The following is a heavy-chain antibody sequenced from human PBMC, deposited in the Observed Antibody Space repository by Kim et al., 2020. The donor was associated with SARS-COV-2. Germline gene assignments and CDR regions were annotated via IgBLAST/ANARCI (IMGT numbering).Heavy chain of an antibody. CDR1: GGSISSSSYY. D-gene: IGHD3-10*01. V-gene: IGHV4-39*01. CDR2: IYYSGST. J-gene: IGHJ6*02. CDR3: ARQSHPLLWFGEPIYYYGMDV. Sequence: SETLSLTCTVSGGSISSSSYYWGWIRQPPGKGLEWIGSIYYSGSTYYNPSLKSRVTISVDTSKNQFSLKLSSVTAADTAVYYCARQSHPLLWFGEPIYYYGMDVWGQGTTVTVSS.